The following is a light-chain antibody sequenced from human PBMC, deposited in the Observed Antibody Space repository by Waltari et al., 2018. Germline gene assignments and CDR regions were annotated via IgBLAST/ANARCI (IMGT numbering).Light chain of an antibody. J-gene: IGLJ2*01. V-gene: IGLV3-21*04. CDR1: NIGSKS. CDR3: QVWDSSSDVL. CDR2: YDS. Sequence: SYVLTQPPSVSVAPGKTARITCGGDNIGSKSVNWNQQKPGQAPVVVIYYDSDRPSGIPERFSGSNSGNTATLTISRVEAGDEADYYCQVWDSSSDVLFGGGTKLTVL.